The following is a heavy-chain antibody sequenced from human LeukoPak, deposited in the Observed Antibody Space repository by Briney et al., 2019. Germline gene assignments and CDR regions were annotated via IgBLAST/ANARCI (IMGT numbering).Heavy chain of an antibody. CDR2: IRDDGSNK. V-gene: IGHV3-30*02. J-gene: IGHJ6*03. Sequence: PGGSLRLSCAAPGFTFSSYGMHWVRQAPGKGLEWVAFIRDDGSNKYYADSVKGRFTISRDNSKNTLYLQMNSLRAEDTAVYYCAKGGRNCSSTSCYRGREYYYYYYYMDVWGKGTTVTVSS. D-gene: IGHD2-2*02. CDR1: GFTFSSYG. CDR3: AKGGRNCSSTSCYRGREYYYYYYYMDV.